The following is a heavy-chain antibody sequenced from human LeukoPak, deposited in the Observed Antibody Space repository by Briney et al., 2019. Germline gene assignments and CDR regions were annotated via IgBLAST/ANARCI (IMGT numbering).Heavy chain of an antibody. J-gene: IGHJ4*02. CDR2: ISSGGHI. CDR1: GFTFSSYG. CDR3: ARDQDGGKYYYESSGYSH. Sequence: GGSLRLSCAASGFTFSSYGLNWVGQAPGKGLEWVSTISSGGHIYYEDSVKGRFTISRDNAKNSLYLQMNSLRAEDTAVYYCARDQDGGKYYYESSGYSHWGQGILVTVSS. D-gene: IGHD3-22*01. V-gene: IGHV3-21*01.